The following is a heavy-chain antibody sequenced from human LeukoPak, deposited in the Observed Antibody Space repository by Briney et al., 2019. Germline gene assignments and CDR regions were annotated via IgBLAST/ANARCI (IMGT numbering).Heavy chain of an antibody. V-gene: IGHV3-64*01. D-gene: IGHD2-2*01. CDR3: ARGALCSSTSCYFDGIRANDY. CDR1: GFTFSSYA. Sequence: PGGSLRLSCAASGFTFSSYAMHWVRQAPGKGLEYVSAISSNGGSTYYANSVKGRFTISRDNSKNTLYLQMGSLRAEDMAVYYCARGALCSSTSCYFDGIRANDYWGQGTLVTVSS. CDR2: ISSNGGST. J-gene: IGHJ4*02.